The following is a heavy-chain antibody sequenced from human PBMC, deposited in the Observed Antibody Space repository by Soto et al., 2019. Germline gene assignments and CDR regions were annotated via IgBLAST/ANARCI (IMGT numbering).Heavy chain of an antibody. J-gene: IGHJ6*02. CDR2: INPNNGDT. CDR1: GYTFTDYY. V-gene: IGHV1-2*04. D-gene: IGHD2-2*01. Sequence: QVQLVQSGAEVKKPGASVKVSCKASGYTFTDYYMHWVRQAPGQGPEWMGWINPNNGDTNSAQKFQGWVIMTRDTSHTTAYMELSRLTSDDTAVYYCARDHLPDYYYYGMDVWGQGTTVTVSS. CDR3: ARDHLPDYYYYGMDV.